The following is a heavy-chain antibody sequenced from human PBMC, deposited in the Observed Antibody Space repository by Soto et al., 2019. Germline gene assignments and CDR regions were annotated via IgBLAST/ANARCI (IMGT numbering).Heavy chain of an antibody. CDR1: GFTFSSYA. CDR3: AKDTSIFGVVLIDPPDY. D-gene: IGHD3-3*01. CDR2: ISGSGGST. Sequence: GSLRLSCAASGFTFSSYAMSWVRQAPGKGLEWVSAISGSGGSTYYADSVKGRFTISRDNSKNTLYLQMNSLRAEDTAVYYCAKDTSIFGVVLIDPPDYWGQGTLVTVSS. J-gene: IGHJ4*02. V-gene: IGHV3-23*01.